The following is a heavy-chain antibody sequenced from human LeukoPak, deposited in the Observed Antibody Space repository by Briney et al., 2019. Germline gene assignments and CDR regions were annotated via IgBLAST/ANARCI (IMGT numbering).Heavy chain of an antibody. D-gene: IGHD6-19*01. CDR1: GFTFSDYY. Sequence: PGGXLRLSXAASGFTFSDYYMSWIRQAPGKGLXXVSYISSSSSYTNYADSVKGRFTISRDNAKDSLYLQMNSLRAEDTAVYYCARASGGSSGWYGWGQGTLVTVSS. CDR3: ARASGGSSGWYG. CDR2: ISSSSSYT. V-gene: IGHV3-11*06. J-gene: IGHJ4*02.